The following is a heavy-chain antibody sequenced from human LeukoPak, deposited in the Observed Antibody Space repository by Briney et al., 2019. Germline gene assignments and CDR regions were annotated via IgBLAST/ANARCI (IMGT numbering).Heavy chain of an antibody. CDR2: ISGSGGTT. CDR3: AKLEGTIAVPY. V-gene: IGHV3-23*01. CDR1: GFTFNSYA. J-gene: IGHJ4*02. Sequence: PGGSLRLSCAASGFTFNSYAMSWVRQAPGNGLEWVSAISGSGGTTYYADSVKGRFTISRDNSKNTLYLQMNSLRAEDTATYYCAKLEGTIAVPYWGQGTLVTVSS. D-gene: IGHD1-7*01.